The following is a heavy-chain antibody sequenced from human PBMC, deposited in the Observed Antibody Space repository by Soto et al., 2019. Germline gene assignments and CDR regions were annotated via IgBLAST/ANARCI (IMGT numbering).Heavy chain of an antibody. CDR2: VYSDGST. CDR1: GFTVSSNY. CDR3: ARDYRDDQGDYALAY. D-gene: IGHD4-17*01. J-gene: IGHJ4*02. Sequence: HPGGSLRLSCAASGFTVSSNYMSWVRQAPGKGLEWVSSVYSDGSTYYADSVEGRFTITRDNSKNTLYLQMASLRVEDTAVYYCARDYRDDQGDYALAYWGQGTLVTVSS. V-gene: IGHV3-66*01.